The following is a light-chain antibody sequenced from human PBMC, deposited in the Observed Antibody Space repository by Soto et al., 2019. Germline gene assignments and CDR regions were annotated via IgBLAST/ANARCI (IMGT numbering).Light chain of an antibody. V-gene: IGKV3-15*01. CDR1: QSVRSN. CDR2: GAS. J-gene: IGKJ2*01. Sequence: EILMTQSPATLSVSPGERATLSCRASQSVRSNLAWYQQKPGQAPRLLIYGASSRASGIPARFSGGGSGTEFTLTISSLQFEDFAVYYCQQYNNWPRTFGQGTKLEIK. CDR3: QQYNNWPRT.